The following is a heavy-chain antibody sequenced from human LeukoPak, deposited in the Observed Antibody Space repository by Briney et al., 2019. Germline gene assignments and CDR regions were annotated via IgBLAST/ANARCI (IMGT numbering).Heavy chain of an antibody. V-gene: IGHV3-30*18. CDR2: ISYDGSNK. J-gene: IGHJ1*01. CDR3: AKEPKPRPTVGYFQH. D-gene: IGHD1-14*01. Sequence: GGSLRLSCAPSGFTFSSYGMHWVRQAPGKGLEWVSLISYDGSNKYYADSVKGRFTISRDNSKNTLYLQMSSLRAEDTAVYYCAKEPKPRPTVGYFQHWGQGTLVTVSS. CDR1: GFTFSSYG.